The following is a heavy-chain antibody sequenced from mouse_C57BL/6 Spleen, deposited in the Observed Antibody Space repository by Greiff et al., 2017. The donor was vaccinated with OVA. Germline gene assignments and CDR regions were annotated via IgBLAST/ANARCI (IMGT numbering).Heavy chain of an antibody. Sequence: QVQLQQSGPELVKPGASVKISCKASGYAFSSSWMNWVKQRPGTGLEWIGRIYPGDGDTNYNGKFKGKATLTADKSSSTAYMQLSSLTSEDSAVYFCAREGYDPFAYWGQGTLVTVSA. CDR3: AREGYDPFAY. CDR1: GYAFSSSW. V-gene: IGHV1-82*01. J-gene: IGHJ3*01. D-gene: IGHD2-3*01. CDR2: IYPGDGDT.